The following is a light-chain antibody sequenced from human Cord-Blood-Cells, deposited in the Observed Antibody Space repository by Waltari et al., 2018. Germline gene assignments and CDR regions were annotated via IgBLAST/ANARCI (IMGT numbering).Light chain of an antibody. CDR1: SSTIGSNT. Sequence: QSVLTQPPSASGPPGQRVTISCSGSSSTIGSNTVNWYQQLPGTAPKLLIYSNKQRPSGVPARCSASKPCSSVSLAISGLQSEDEADYYWAAWDDSLNGPVFGGESKLTVL. J-gene: IGLJ3*02. V-gene: IGLV1-44*01. CDR3: AAWDDSLNGPV. CDR2: SNK.